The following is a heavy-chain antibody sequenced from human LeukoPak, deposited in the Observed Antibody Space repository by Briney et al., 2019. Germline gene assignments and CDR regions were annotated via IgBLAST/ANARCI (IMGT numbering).Heavy chain of an antibody. D-gene: IGHD1/OR15-1a*01. V-gene: IGHV3-53*01. CDR3: ARDLRGRTTLTSWFDP. CDR2: IYSGGST. Sequence: TGGSLRLSCAASGFNFSSNYMSWVRQAPGKGLEWVSVIYSGGSTFYADSVKGRFTISRDNSKNTLYLQMNSLRAEDTAVYYCARDLRGRTTLTSWFDPWGQGTLVTVSS. J-gene: IGHJ5*02. CDR1: GFNFSSNY.